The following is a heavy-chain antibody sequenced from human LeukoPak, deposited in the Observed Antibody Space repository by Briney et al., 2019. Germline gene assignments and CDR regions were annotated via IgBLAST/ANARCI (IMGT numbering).Heavy chain of an antibody. V-gene: IGHV3-53*01. J-gene: IGHJ6*03. CDR1: GFTVSSNY. D-gene: IGHD6-13*01. CDR2: IYSGGST. Sequence: PGGPLRLSCAASGFTVSSNYMSWVRQAPGEGLEWVSVIYSGGSTYYADSVKGRFTISRDNSKNTLYLQMNSLRAEDTAVYYCARDRYLYSSSWYYYYYMDVWGKGTTVTVSS. CDR3: ARDRYLYSSSWYYYYYMDV.